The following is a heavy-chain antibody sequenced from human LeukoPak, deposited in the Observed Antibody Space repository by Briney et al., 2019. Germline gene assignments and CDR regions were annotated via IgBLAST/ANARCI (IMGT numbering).Heavy chain of an antibody. D-gene: IGHD3-22*01. CDR3: ARDPVTDYYYDSSGSFDY. Sequence: PGGSLRLSCAASGFTFSSYGMHWVRQAPGKGLEWVAVIWYDGSNKYYADSVKGRFTISRDNSKNTLYLQMNSLRAEDTAVYYCARDPVTDYYYDSSGSFDYWGQGTLSPSPQ. V-gene: IGHV3-33*01. CDR2: IWYDGSNK. J-gene: IGHJ4*02. CDR1: GFTFSSYG.